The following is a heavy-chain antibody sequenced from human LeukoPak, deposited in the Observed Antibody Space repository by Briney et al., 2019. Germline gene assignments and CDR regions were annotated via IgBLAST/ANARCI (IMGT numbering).Heavy chain of an antibody. CDR3: ANIVATSGAGH. CDR2: ISASGGST. CDR1: RFTFISYA. D-gene: IGHD5-12*01. Sequence: PGGSLRLFCAASRFTFISYAMSWVRQAPGKGLEWVSTISASGGSTYYADSVTGRFTISRDNSKNTLFLQMHSLRPEDTAMYYCANIVATSGAGHWGQGTLVTVSS. J-gene: IGHJ4*02. V-gene: IGHV3-23*01.